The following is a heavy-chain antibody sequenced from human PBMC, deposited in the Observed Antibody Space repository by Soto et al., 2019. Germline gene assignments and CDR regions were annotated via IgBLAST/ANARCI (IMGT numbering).Heavy chain of an antibody. CDR1: GYSFTSYW. J-gene: IGHJ6*02. CDR3: ATRVQDPGKYYYGMDV. D-gene: IGHD6-13*01. CDR2: IYPGDSDT. Sequence: GEALKISCKGSGYSFTSYWIGWVRQMPGKGLEWMGIIYPGDSDTRYSPSFQGQVTISADKSISTAYLQWSSLKASDTAMYYCATRVQDPGKYYYGMDVWGQGTTVTVSS. V-gene: IGHV5-51*01.